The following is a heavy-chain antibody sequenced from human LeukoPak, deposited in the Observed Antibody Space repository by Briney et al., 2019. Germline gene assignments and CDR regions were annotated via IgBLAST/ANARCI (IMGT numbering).Heavy chain of an antibody. CDR3: ANQGSSSWYVLFDY. Sequence: PGGSLRLSCAASGFTFGNYAMSWVRQAPGKGLEWVSGVSGSGTTTYYADSVKGRFTISRDNSKNTLYLQMNSLRAEDTAVYYCANQGSSSWYVLFDYWGQGTLVTVSS. CDR1: GFTFGNYA. J-gene: IGHJ4*02. CDR2: VSGSGTTT. V-gene: IGHV3-23*01. D-gene: IGHD6-13*01.